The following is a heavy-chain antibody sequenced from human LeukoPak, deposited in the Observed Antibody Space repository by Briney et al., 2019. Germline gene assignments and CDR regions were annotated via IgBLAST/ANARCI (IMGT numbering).Heavy chain of an antibody. D-gene: IGHD3-16*01. J-gene: IGHJ6*02. V-gene: IGHV1-69*13. Sequence: SVKVSCKASGNSISNYAVSWVRQAPGQGFEWMGGIIPIFGTADYAQKFQGRVTITADQSTSTTYIALSSLKSEDTATYYCTTRACHAGGCSSSFYYYYGLHFWGQGTTVSVSS. CDR2: IIPIFGTA. CDR1: GNSISNYA. CDR3: TTRACHAGGCSSSFYYYYGLHF.